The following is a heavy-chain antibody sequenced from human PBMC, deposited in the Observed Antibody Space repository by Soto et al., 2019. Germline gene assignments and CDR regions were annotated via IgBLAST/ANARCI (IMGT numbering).Heavy chain of an antibody. CDR1: GGSFSGYY. Sequence: QVQLQQWGAGLLKPSETLSLTCAVYGGSFSGYYWSWIRQPPGKGLEWIGEINHSGSTNYNPSLKSRVTISLDTSKTQFSLKLSSVTAADTAVYYCARTRRLRYFDWSRWEEGPYNWFDPWGQGTLVTVSS. D-gene: IGHD3-9*01. J-gene: IGHJ5*02. V-gene: IGHV4-34*01. CDR2: INHSGST. CDR3: ARTRRLRYFDWSRWEEGPYNWFDP.